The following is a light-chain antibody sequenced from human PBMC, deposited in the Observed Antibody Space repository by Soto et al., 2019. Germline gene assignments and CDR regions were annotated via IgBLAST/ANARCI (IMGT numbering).Light chain of an antibody. J-gene: IGKJ1*01. CDR3: QQYNSYSPT. Sequence: GDRVNLTCLASQSISSWLAWYQQKPGKAPKLLIYDASSLESGVPSRFSGSGSGTEFTLTISSLQPDDFATYYCQQYNSYSPTFGQGTKVDIK. CDR2: DAS. V-gene: IGKV1-5*01. CDR1: QSISSW.